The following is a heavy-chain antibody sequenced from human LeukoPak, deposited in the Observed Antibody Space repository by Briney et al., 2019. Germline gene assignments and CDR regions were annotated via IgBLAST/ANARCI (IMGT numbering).Heavy chain of an antibody. D-gene: IGHD1-7*01. CDR1: GFTFSSYG. Sequence: GGSLRLSCAASGFTFSSYGMHWVRQAPGKGLEWVAFIRYDGSNKYYADSVKGRFTISRDNSKNTLYLQMNSLRAEDTAVYYCAKRQGLELLYYYYMDVWGKGTTVTVSS. V-gene: IGHV3-30*02. CDR3: AKRQGLELLYYYYMDV. J-gene: IGHJ6*03. CDR2: IRYDGSNK.